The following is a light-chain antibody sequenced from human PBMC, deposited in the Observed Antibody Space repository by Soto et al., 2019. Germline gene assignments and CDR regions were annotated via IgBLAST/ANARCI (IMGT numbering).Light chain of an antibody. V-gene: IGLV6-57*03. Sequence: NFILTQPHSVAGSPGKTVTISCTRSSGSIVSNYVHWYQQRPGSAPTPVIYDDRQRPSGVPDRFSGYIDTSSNSASLTISGLKTEDEADYFCQSYGSRSVFGGGTKVTVL. CDR3: QSYGSRSV. J-gene: IGLJ3*02. CDR1: SGSIVSNY. CDR2: DDR.